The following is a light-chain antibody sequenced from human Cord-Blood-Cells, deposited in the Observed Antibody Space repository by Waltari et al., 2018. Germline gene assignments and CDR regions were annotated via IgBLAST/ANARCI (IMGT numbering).Light chain of an antibody. CDR3: CSYAGSYTYV. V-gene: IGLV2-11*01. CDR1: SRDVGGYNH. J-gene: IGLJ1*01. CDR2: DVS. Sequence: QSALTQPRSVSGSPGQSVTISCTGTSRDVGGYNHVSWYQQHPGNAPKLMIYDVSNRPSGVPDRFSGSKSGNTASLTIAGLQAEDEADYYCCSYAGSYTYVFGTGTKVTVL.